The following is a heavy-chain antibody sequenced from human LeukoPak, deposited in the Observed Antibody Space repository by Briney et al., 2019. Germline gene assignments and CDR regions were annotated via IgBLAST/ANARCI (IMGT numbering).Heavy chain of an antibody. CDR1: GGSISSYY. CDR2: IYYSGST. V-gene: IGHV4-59*08. Sequence: SETLSLTCTVSGGSISSYYWSWIRQPPGKGLEWIGYIYYSGSTNYNPSLKSRVTISVDTSKNQFSLKLSSVTAADTAVYYCAATYYYASSGYVGDYWGQGTLVTVSS. CDR3: AATYYYASSGYVGDY. D-gene: IGHD3-22*01. J-gene: IGHJ4*02.